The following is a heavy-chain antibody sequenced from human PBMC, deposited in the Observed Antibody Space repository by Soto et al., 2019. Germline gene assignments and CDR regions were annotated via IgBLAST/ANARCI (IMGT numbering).Heavy chain of an antibody. D-gene: IGHD3-3*02. CDR1: GDSISSYY. CDR2: LYYGRSA. J-gene: IGHJ4*02. CDR3: ALRSMAEVPEY. V-gene: IGHV4-59*01. Sequence: QVQLQESGPGLVKPSETLSLTCAVSGDSISSYYCMWIRQPPGKGLESIGYLYYGRSANYNPSLKSRVTLSVDTSTNQCSLTLSSMTAADPAVYYCALRSMAEVPEYWGQGTLVTVST.